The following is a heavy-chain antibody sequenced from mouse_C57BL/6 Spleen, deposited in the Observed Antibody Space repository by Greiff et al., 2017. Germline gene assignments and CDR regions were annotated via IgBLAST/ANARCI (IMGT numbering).Heavy chain of an antibody. V-gene: IGHV7-3*01. CDR2: IRNKANGYTT. CDR3: ARSDSGYGAWFAY. CDR1: GFTFTDYY. D-gene: IGHD2-2*01. Sequence: EVQLVESGGGLVQPGGSLSLSCAASGFTFTDYYMSWVRQPPGKALEWLGFIRNKANGYTTEYSASVKGRFTISRDNSQSILYLQMNALRAEDSATYYCARSDSGYGAWFAYWGQGTLVTVSA. J-gene: IGHJ3*01.